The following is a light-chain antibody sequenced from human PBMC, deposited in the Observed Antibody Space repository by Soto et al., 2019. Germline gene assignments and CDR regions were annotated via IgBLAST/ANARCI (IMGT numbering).Light chain of an antibody. CDR2: AAS. J-gene: IGKJ4*01. Sequence: AIQMTQSPSSLSASVGDRVTITCRASQGIRNDLGWYQQKPGKAPKLLIYAASSLQSGVPSRFSGSGSGTDLPPTISTLQPEDFETYYCQQIYNYPLPFGGGTKVEIK. CDR1: QGIRND. V-gene: IGKV1-6*01. CDR3: QQIYNYPLP.